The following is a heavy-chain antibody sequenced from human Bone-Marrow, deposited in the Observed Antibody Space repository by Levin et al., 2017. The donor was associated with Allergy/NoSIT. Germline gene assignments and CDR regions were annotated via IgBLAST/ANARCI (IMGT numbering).Heavy chain of an antibody. Sequence: KVSCKASGYSFTTYWIGWVRQMPGKGLEWMGIIYPGDSDTRYSPSFQGQVTISADKSISTAYLQWSSLKASDTAMYYCARQYSSAWSHFDYWGQGTLVTVSS. CDR1: GYSFTTYW. V-gene: IGHV5-51*01. CDR2: IYPGDSDT. CDR3: ARQYSSAWSHFDY. D-gene: IGHD6-19*01. J-gene: IGHJ4*02.